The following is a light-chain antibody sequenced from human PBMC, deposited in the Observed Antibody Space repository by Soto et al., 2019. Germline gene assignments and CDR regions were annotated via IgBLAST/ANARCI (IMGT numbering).Light chain of an antibody. CDR2: DAS. Sequence: IPMTPSPSTLAASVGDTVTVTCRASQSVSGWLAWYQQKPGEAPKLLIYDASALPRGVPSRFSGSGSGTKFTLTIASLQPDDFATYYCQQYETFSGTFGPGTKVDIK. J-gene: IGKJ1*01. V-gene: IGKV1-5*01. CDR1: QSVSGW. CDR3: QQYETFSGT.